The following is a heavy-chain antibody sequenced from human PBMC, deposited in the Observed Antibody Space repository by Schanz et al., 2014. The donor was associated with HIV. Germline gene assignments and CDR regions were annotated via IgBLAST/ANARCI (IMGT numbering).Heavy chain of an antibody. D-gene: IGHD4-17*01. CDR3: ATAAVTDYSDN. CDR1: GFTFSTCG. V-gene: IGHV3-33*08. J-gene: IGHJ4*02. CDR2: IWYDGSNK. Sequence: VQLLESVGGLAQPGGSLRLSCVASGFTFSTCGMHWVRQAPGKGLECVAFIWYDGSNKYYADSVKGRFTISRDNSKNTLYLQMNSLRAEDTAVYYCATAAVTDYSDNWGQGTLVTVSS.